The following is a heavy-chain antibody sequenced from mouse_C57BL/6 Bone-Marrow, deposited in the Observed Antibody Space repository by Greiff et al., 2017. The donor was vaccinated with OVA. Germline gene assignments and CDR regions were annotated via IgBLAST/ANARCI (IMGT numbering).Heavy chain of an antibody. CDR2: ISSGGSYT. CDR3: ARRSNLFDY. V-gene: IGHV5-6*01. CDR1: GFTFSSYG. Sequence: EVQLQESGGDLVKPGGSLKLSCAASGFTFSSYGMSWVRQTPDKRLEWVATISSGGSYTYYPDSVKGRFTISRDNAKNTLYLQMSSLKSEDTAMYYCARRSNLFDYWGQGTTLTVSS. D-gene: IGHD2-5*01. J-gene: IGHJ2*01.